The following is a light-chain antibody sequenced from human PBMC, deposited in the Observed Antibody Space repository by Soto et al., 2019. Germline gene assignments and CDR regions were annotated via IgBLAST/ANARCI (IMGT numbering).Light chain of an antibody. CDR3: GTWDSSLSAYVV. Sequence: QSVLTQPPSVSAAPGQKVTISCSGSSSNIGNNYVSWYQQLPGTAPKLLIYENNKRPSGIPDRFSGSKSGTSATLGITGLQTGDEADYYCGTWDSSLSAYVVFGKGTKLTVL. J-gene: IGLJ2*01. V-gene: IGLV1-51*02. CDR1: SSNIGNNY. CDR2: ENN.